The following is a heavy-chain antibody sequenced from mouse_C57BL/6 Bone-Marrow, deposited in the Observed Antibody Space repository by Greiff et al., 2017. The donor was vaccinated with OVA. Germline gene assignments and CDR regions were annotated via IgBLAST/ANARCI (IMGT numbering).Heavy chain of an antibody. CDR2: IYPRSGNT. V-gene: IGHV1-81*01. J-gene: IGHJ4*01. CDR3: ARALYYAMDY. CDR1: GYTFTSYG. Sequence: VKLQESGAELARPGASVKLSCKASGYTFTSYGISWVKQRTGQGLEWIGEIYPRSGNTYYNEKFKGKATLTADKSSSTAYMELRSLTSEDSAVYFCARALYYAMDYWGQGTSVTVSS.